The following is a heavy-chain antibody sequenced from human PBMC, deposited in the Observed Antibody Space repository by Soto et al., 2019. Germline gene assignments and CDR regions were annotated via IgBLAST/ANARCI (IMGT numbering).Heavy chain of an antibody. D-gene: IGHD3-9*01. CDR3: ARLSVVLRYFDWLLSVDY. CDR1: GYTFTSYG. CDR2: ISAYNGNT. J-gene: IGHJ4*02. Sequence: GASVKVSCKASGYTFTSYGISWVRQAPGQRLEWMGWISAYNGNTNYAQKLQGRVTMTTDTSTSTAHMELRSLRSDDTAVYYCARLSVVLRYFDWLLSVDYWGQGTLVTVSS. V-gene: IGHV1-18*01.